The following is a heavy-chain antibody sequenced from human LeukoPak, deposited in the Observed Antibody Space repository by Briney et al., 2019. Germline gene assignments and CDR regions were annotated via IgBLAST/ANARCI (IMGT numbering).Heavy chain of an antibody. Sequence: GASVKVSCKASGYTFTGYYMHWVRQAPGQGLEWMGWINPNSGGTNYAQKFQGRVTMTRDTSISTAYMELSRLRSDDTAVYYCARDTPVLYYDILTGYSPDDQNWFDPWGQGTLVTVSS. CDR2: INPNSGGT. CDR1: GYTFTGYY. V-gene: IGHV1-2*02. D-gene: IGHD3-9*01. CDR3: ARDTPVLYYDILTGYSPDDQNWFDP. J-gene: IGHJ5*02.